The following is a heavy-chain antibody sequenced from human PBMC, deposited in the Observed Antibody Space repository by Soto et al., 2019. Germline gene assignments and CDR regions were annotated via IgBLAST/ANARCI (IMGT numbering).Heavy chain of an antibody. Sequence: ASVKVSCKASGGTFSSYTISWVRQAPGQGLEWMGRIIPILGIANYAQKFQGRVTITADKSTSTAYMELSSLRSEDTAVYYCAREDTTTYNWFDPWGQGTLVTVSS. CDR2: IIPILGIA. CDR1: GGTFSSYT. J-gene: IGHJ5*02. V-gene: IGHV1-69*04. CDR3: AREDTTTYNWFDP. D-gene: IGHD5-18*01.